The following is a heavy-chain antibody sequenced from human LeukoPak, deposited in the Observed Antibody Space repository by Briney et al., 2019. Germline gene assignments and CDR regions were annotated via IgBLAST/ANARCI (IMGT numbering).Heavy chain of an antibody. CDR1: GFTFSNYG. D-gene: IGHD3-3*01. CDR3: ARVGIRFLEQYYFDY. Sequence: PGGSLRLSCAASGFTFSNYGMHWVRQAPGKGLEWLSYISTSSSYIYYADSVKGRFTVSRDNAMNSLFLQMNSLIAEDTAVYYCARVGIRFLEQYYFDYLGQGTLVTVSS. CDR2: ISTSSSYI. J-gene: IGHJ4*02. V-gene: IGHV3-21*01.